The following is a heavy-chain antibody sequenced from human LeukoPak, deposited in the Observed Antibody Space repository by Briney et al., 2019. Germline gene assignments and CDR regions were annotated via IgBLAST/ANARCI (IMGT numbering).Heavy chain of an antibody. CDR1: GFTFNVYA. J-gene: IGHJ4*02. Sequence: GGSLRLSCTASGFTFNVYAMHWVRQVPGDGPEWISSISGSRDSIFYADSVKGRFTISRDNAKNSLYLDMNSLRVEDTAVYFCARALVGAAFDTWGQGALVTISS. V-gene: IGHV3-21*06. CDR3: ARALVGAAFDT. CDR2: ISGSRDSI. D-gene: IGHD1-26*01.